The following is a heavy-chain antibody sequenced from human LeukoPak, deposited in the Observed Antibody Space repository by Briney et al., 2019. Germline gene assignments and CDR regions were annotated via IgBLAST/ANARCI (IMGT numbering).Heavy chain of an antibody. CDR3: ARGIQLWALWFDP. Sequence: ETLSLTCAVYGGSFSGYYWGWIRQPPGKGLEWIGEINHSGSTNYNPSLKSRVTISVDTSKNQFSLKLSSVTAADTAVYYCARGIQLWALWFDPWGQGTLVTVSS. V-gene: IGHV4-34*01. CDR2: INHSGST. D-gene: IGHD5-18*01. J-gene: IGHJ5*02. CDR1: GGSFSGYY.